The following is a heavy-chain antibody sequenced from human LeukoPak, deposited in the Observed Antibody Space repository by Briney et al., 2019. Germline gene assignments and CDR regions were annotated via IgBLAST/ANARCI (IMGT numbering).Heavy chain of an antibody. V-gene: IGHV1-3*01. CDR3: AREIDRDDYNRFFDY. J-gene: IGHJ4*01. Sequence: ASVKVSCKASGYSFSTYTMNWVRLAPGQRLEWMGWINAGNGNTKYSQKFQGRVTITRDTSASTAYMEMRSLRSEDAAVYYCAREIDRDDYNRFFDYWGQEPWSPSPQ. CDR1: GYSFSTYT. D-gene: IGHD5-24*01. CDR2: INAGNGNT.